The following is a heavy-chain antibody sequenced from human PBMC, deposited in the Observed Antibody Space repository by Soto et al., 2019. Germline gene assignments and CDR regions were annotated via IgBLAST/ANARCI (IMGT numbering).Heavy chain of an antibody. J-gene: IGHJ6*02. D-gene: IGHD3-10*01. Sequence: GESLKISCKGSGYSFTSYWISWVRQMPGKGLEWMGRIDPSDSYTNYSPSFQGHVTISADKSISTAYLQWSSLKASDTAMYYFASTSVLATPYGMDVWGQGTTVTVSS. V-gene: IGHV5-10-1*01. CDR2: IDPSDSYT. CDR1: GYSFTSYW. CDR3: ASTSVLATPYGMDV.